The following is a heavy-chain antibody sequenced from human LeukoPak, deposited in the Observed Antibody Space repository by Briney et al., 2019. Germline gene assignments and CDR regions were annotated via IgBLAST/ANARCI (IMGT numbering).Heavy chain of an antibody. CDR1: GFTFSGYT. D-gene: IGHD7-27*01. CDR2: ITTSDGNT. Sequence: GGSLRLSCAASGFTFSGYTMSWVRQAPGKGLEWVSTITTSDGNTYYADSVKGRFTVSRDNSKNTLFLQMNSLRAEDTAVYYCAKDGGLWVSAHWGDSWGRGTLVTVSS. V-gene: IGHV3-23*01. J-gene: IGHJ4*02. CDR3: AKDGGLWVSAHWGDS.